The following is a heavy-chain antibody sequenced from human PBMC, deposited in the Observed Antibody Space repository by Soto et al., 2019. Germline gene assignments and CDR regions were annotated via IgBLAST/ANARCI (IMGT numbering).Heavy chain of an antibody. Sequence: EVQLLESGGGLVQPGGSLRLSCAASGFTFSAYAMGWVRQAPGKGLEWVSTIHGAGGATHYADAVKGRFTISGDESKNTLSAQMNSLRAEDTAVYYCGKFEGHPLEYLYLDLWGRCTLVCVYS. J-gene: IGHJ2*01. CDR2: IHGAGGAT. V-gene: IGHV3-23*01. CDR1: GFTFSAYA. CDR3: GKFEGHPLEYLYLDL. D-gene: IGHD1-1*01.